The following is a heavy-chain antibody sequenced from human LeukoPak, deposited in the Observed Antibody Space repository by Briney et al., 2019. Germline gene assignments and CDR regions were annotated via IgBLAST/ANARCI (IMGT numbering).Heavy chain of an antibody. CDR1: GFPFRSYA. J-gene: IGHJ3*02. V-gene: IGHV3-23*01. D-gene: IGHD3-10*01. CDR3: AKSPMVRGVIDAFDI. CDR2: ISGDGGST. Sequence: GGSLRLSCAASGFPFRSYAMSWVRRAPGKGLEGVWAISGDGGSTYYADSVKGRFTISRDNSKNTLYLQMNSLRAEDTAVYYCAKSPMVRGVIDAFDIWGQGTMVTVSS.